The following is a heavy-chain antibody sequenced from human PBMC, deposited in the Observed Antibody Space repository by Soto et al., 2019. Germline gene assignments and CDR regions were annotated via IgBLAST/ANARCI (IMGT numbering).Heavy chain of an antibody. CDR2: ISGSGGST. Sequence: GGSLRLSCAASGFTFSNYAMNWVRQAPGKGLEWVSAISGSGGSTYYADSVKGRFTISRDNSKNTLYLQMNSLRAEDTAVYCCAKARYSGYLGSYGMDVWGQGTTVTVSS. D-gene: IGHD5-12*01. J-gene: IGHJ6*02. CDR3: AKARYSGYLGSYGMDV. CDR1: GFTFSNYA. V-gene: IGHV3-23*01.